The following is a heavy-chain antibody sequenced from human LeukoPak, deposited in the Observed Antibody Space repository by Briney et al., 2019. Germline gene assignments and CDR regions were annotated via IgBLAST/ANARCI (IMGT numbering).Heavy chain of an antibody. V-gene: IGHV1-69*13. CDR3: ARGYYDYVWGSYRYTGSFDY. D-gene: IGHD3-16*02. CDR1: GGTFSSYA. Sequence: ASVKASCKASGGTFSSYAISWVRQAPGQGLEWMGGIIPIFGTANYAQKFQGRVTITADESTSTAYMELSSLRSEDTAVYYCARGYYDYVWGSYRYTGSFDYWGQGTLVTVSS. CDR2: IIPIFGTA. J-gene: IGHJ4*02.